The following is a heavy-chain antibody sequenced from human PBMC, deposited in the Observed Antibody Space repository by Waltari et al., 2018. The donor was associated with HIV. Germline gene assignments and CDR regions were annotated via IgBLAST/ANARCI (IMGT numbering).Heavy chain of an antibody. Sequence: QVQLVQSGAEVKKPGASVKVSCTASGYTFTSYDINWVRQATGQGLEWMGWMNPNSGNTGYAQKFQGRVTMTRNTSISTAFMEVSSLRSEDTAVYYCARVYYDSSGYYGAAGYWGQGTLVTVSS. V-gene: IGHV1-8*01. CDR2: MNPNSGNT. CDR1: GYTFTSYD. CDR3: ARVYYDSSGYYGAAGY. J-gene: IGHJ4*02. D-gene: IGHD3-22*01.